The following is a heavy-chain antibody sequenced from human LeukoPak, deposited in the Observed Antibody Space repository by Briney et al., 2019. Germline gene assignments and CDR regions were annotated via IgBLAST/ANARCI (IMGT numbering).Heavy chain of an antibody. CDR2: INPNSGGT. CDR3: ARVGDDYSDSEIENYFDY. D-gene: IGHD4-17*01. CDR1: GYTFTGYY. Sequence: ASVKVSCKASGYTFTGYYMHWVRQAPGQGLEWMGWINPNSGGTNYAQKFQGRVTMTRDTSISTAYMELSRLRSDDTAVYYCARVGDDYSDSEIENYFDYWGQGTLVTVSS. V-gene: IGHV1-2*02. J-gene: IGHJ4*02.